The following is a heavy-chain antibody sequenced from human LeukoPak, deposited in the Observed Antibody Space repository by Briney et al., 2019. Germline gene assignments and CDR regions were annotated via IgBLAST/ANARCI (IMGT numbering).Heavy chain of an antibody. CDR2: IKHDDTEI. Sequence: GGSLRLSCAASGFDFNKYWMNWVRQAPGKGLEWVANIKHDDTEINYVDSVRGRFTVSRDNAKNSLYLQLNSLRHEDAAVYFYARGGYYNFWTGLVDYWGLGTRVTVSS. D-gene: IGHD3/OR15-3a*01. J-gene: IGHJ4*02. CDR3: ARGGYYNFWTGLVDY. CDR1: GFDFNKYW. V-gene: IGHV3-7*01.